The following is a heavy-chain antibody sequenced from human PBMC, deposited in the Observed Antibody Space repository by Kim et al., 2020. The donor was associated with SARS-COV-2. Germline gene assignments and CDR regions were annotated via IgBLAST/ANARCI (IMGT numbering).Heavy chain of an antibody. V-gene: IGHV1-3*01. D-gene: IGHD3-10*01. J-gene: IGHJ5*02. Sequence: YSEKSQGRVTITRDTSASTAYMELSSLRSEDTAVYYCARDRVQGSAPFDPWGQGTLVTVSS. CDR3: ARDRVQGSAPFDP.